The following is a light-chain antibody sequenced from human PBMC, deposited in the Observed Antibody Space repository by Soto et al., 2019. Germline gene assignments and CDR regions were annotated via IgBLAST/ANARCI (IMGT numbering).Light chain of an antibody. J-gene: IGLJ2*01. CDR3: QAWDSTVV. V-gene: IGLV3-1*01. CDR2: QDS. Sequence: SSELTQPPSVSVSPGQTASITCSGDKLGDKYAGWYQQKPGQPPVLVIYQDSKRPSGIPERFSGSNSGNTATLTICGTQSMDAADYSCQAWDSTVVFGGGTKLTVL. CDR1: KLGDKY.